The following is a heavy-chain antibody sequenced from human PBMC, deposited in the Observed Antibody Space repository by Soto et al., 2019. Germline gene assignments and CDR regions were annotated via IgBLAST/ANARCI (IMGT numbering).Heavy chain of an antibody. Sequence: SETLSLTCDVSGDTISTGGYTWAWIRQPPGKALGWIGYIYHSGSPYYNPSLKSRVTISVDRSKNQFSLKLSSVTAADTAVYYCARGTSRYDFWSGYAEFDYWGQGTLVTAPQ. CDR1: GDTISTGGYT. V-gene: IGHV4-30-2*01. D-gene: IGHD3-3*01. J-gene: IGHJ4*02. CDR3: ARGTSRYDFWSGYAEFDY. CDR2: IYHSGSP.